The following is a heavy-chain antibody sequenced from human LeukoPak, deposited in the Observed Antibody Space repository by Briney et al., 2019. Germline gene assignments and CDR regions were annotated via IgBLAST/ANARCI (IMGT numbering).Heavy chain of an antibody. Sequence: PGGSLRLSCAASGFTFSSYAMSWVRQAPGKGLEWVSAISGSGGSTYYADSVKGRFTISRDNAKNSLYLQMNSLRAEDTAVYYCASVDPTLRGSPRFLEWLLPHQFDYWGQGTLVTVSS. CDR2: ISGSGGST. V-gene: IGHV3-23*01. D-gene: IGHD3-3*01. CDR1: GFTFSSYA. J-gene: IGHJ4*02. CDR3: ASVDPTLRGSPRFLEWLLPHQFDY.